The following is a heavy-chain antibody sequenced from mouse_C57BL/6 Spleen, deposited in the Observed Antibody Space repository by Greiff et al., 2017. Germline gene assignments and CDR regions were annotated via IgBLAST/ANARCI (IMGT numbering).Heavy chain of an antibody. J-gene: IGHJ3*01. CDR3: ARRGLFAY. Sequence: QVQLQQSGPELVKPGASVKISCKASGYAFSSSWMNWVKQRPGKGLEWIGRIYPGDGDTNYNGKFKGKATLTADKSSSTAYMQLSSLTSVDSAVYFCARRGLFAYWGQGTLVTVSA. D-gene: IGHD6-5*01. V-gene: IGHV1-82*01. CDR2: IYPGDGDT. CDR1: GYAFSSSW.